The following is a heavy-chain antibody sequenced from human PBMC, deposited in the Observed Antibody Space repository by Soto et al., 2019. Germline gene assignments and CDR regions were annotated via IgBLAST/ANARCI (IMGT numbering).Heavy chain of an antibody. D-gene: IGHD3-10*01. Sequence: EVQLLESGGGLVQGGESLRLSCPASAFNFSNYPMSWVRQVPWKGMEWVSSISASGGSTYYADSVRGRFTISRDNSKNTLYLQMNVLRAEDTPVYYCVKNNLFGSGTKDYWGQGTLVTVSS. J-gene: IGHJ4*02. CDR3: VKNNLFGSGTKDY. CDR2: ISASGGST. V-gene: IGHV3-23*01. CDR1: AFNFSNYP.